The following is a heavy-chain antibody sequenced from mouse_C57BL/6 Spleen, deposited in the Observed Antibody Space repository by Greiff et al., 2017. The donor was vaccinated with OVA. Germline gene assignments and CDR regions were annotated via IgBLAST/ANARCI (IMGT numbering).Heavy chain of an antibody. J-gene: IGHJ1*03. V-gene: IGHV1-55*01. CDR3: AKGDYYSNYWYFDV. Sequence: VQLQQPGAELVKPGASVKMSCKASGYTFTSYWITWVKQRPGQGLEWIGDIYPGSGSTNYNEKFKSKATLTVDTSSSTAYMQLSSLTSEDSAVYYCAKGDYYSNYWYFDVWGTGTTVTVSS. CDR2: IYPGSGST. CDR1: GYTFTSYW. D-gene: IGHD2-5*01.